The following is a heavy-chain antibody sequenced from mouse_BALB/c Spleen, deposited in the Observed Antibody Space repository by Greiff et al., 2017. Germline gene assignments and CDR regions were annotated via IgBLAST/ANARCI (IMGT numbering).Heavy chain of an antibody. CDR1: GYTFTSYW. J-gene: IGHJ4*01. CDR2: IYPSDSYT. CDR3: TRTYYYGSSAYYYAMDY. Sequence: QVQLQQPGAELVRPGASVKLSCKASGYTFTSYWINWVKQRPGQGLEWIGNIYPSDSYTNYNQKFKDKATLTVDKSSSTAYMQLSSPTSEDSAVYYCTRTYYYGSSAYYYAMDYWGQGTSVTVSS. V-gene: IGHV1-69*02. D-gene: IGHD1-1*01.